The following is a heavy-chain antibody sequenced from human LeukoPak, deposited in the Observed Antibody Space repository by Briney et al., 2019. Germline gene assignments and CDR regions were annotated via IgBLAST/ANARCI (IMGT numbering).Heavy chain of an antibody. CDR3: ARAQIVGAYDY. V-gene: IGHV1-46*01. J-gene: IGHJ4*02. CDR2: INPSGGST. Sequence: ASVKGSCKASGDTFTSYYMHWVRQTPGQGLEWMGIINPSGGSTSYAQKFQGRVTMTRDTSTSTVYMELSSQRPEDTAVYYCARAQIVGAYDYWGEGTLVTVSS. CDR1: GDTFTSYY. D-gene: IGHD1-26*01.